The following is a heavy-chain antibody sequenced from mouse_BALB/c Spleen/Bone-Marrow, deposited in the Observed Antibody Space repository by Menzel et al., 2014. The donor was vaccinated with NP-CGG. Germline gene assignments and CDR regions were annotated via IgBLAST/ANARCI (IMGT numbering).Heavy chain of an antibody. D-gene: IGHD2-4*01. V-gene: IGHV1-7*01. J-gene: IGHJ4*01. CDR2: INPSTGYT. CDR3: ARNYDYDGGYYAMDY. CDR1: GYNFIRYW. Sequence: QVQLKQSGAELAKPGASVKMSCKASGYNFIRYWMHWVKQRPGQGLEWIGYINPSTGYTEYNQKFKDKATLTADKSSSKAYMQLSSLTSEDSAVYYCARNYDYDGGYYAMDYWGQGTSVTVSS.